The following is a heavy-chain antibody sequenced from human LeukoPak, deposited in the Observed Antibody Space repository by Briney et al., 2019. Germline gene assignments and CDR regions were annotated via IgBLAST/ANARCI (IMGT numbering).Heavy chain of an antibody. Sequence: GRSLRLSCAASGFTFSSYGMHWVRQAPGKGLEWVAVIWYDGSNKYYADSVKGRFTISRDNSKNTLYLQMNSLRAEDTAVYYCARDYGDYEGPIYYYYYMDVWGKGTTVTVSS. CDR1: GFTFSSYG. V-gene: IGHV3-33*01. CDR2: IWYDGSNK. J-gene: IGHJ6*03. D-gene: IGHD4-17*01. CDR3: ARDYGDYEGPIYYYYYMDV.